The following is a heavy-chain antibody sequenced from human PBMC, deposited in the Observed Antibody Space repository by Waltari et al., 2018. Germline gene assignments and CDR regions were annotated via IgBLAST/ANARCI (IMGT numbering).Heavy chain of an antibody. CDR1: GGSISSYY. CDR2: IYTSGST. Sequence: QVQLQESGPGLVKPSETLSLTCTVSGGSISSYYWSWIRQPAGKGLEWIGRIYTSGSTNYNPSLKSRVTMSVDTSKNQISLKLSSVTAADTAVYYCAREQLSYYYYYMDVWGKGTTVTISS. V-gene: IGHV4-4*07. D-gene: IGHD6-6*01. J-gene: IGHJ6*03. CDR3: AREQLSYYYYYMDV.